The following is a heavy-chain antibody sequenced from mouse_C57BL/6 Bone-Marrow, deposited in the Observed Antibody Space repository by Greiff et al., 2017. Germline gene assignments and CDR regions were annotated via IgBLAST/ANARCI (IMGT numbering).Heavy chain of an antibody. CDR1: GYTFTSYG. V-gene: IGHV1-81*01. Sequence: QVQLQQSGAELARPGASVKLSCKASGYTFTSYGISWVKQRTGQGLEWIGEIYPRRGNTYSNEKFKGKATLPADKSSRTAYMELRSLTSEDSAVYFCASCFQDYFDYWGQGTTLTVSS. J-gene: IGHJ2*01. CDR2: IYPRRGNT. CDR3: ASCFQDYFDY.